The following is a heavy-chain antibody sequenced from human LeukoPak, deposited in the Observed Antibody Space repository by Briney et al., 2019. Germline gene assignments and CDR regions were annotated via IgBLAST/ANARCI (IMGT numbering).Heavy chain of an antibody. CDR1: GGTFSSYA. CDR2: IIPIFGTA. CDR3: ARNPGFGELFLGAFDV. D-gene: IGHD3-10*01. J-gene: IGHJ3*01. Sequence: SVKVSCKASGGTFSSYAISWVRQAPGQGLEWMGGIIPIFGTANYAQKFQGRVTITADESTSTAYMELSSLRSEDTAVYYCARNPGFGELFLGAFDVWGQGTMVTVSS. V-gene: IGHV1-69*13.